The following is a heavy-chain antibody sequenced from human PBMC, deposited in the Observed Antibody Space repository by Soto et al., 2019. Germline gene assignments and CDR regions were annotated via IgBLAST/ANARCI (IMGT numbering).Heavy chain of an antibody. V-gene: IGHV3-30*04. D-gene: IGHD6-6*01. Sequence: GGSLRLSCAASGFTFSSYALNWVRQAPGKGLEWVASITRDGYNKYYADSVKGRFTISRDNSKNTLSLQMTALRVEDSSVYYCTKSSGGSSSVGMDYWGPGTLVTVSS. CDR1: GFTFSSYA. CDR3: TKSSGGSSSVGMDY. J-gene: IGHJ4*02. CDR2: ITRDGYNK.